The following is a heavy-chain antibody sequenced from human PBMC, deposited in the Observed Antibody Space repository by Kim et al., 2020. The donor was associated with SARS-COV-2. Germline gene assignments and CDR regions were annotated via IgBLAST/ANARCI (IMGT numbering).Heavy chain of an antibody. Sequence: NQYRKSRVTRSVDTSKNQFYLKLSSVTAADTAVYYCASIFPRRGIHFDYWGQGTLVTVSS. CDR3: ASIFPRRGIHFDY. D-gene: IGHD2-21*01. V-gene: IGHV4-39*01. J-gene: IGHJ4*02.